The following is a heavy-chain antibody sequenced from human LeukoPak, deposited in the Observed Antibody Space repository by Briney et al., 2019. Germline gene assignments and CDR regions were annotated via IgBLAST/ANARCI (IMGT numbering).Heavy chain of an antibody. V-gene: IGHV1-8*01. Sequence: ASVKVSCKASGYTFTNYNIDWVRQATGQGLEWMGWINPNSGRAGCVQKFQGRVTITADESTSTAYMELSSLRSEDTAVYYCARTLSGSYRTFDYWGQGTLVTVSS. D-gene: IGHD1-26*01. CDR2: INPNSGRA. CDR1: GYTFTNYN. J-gene: IGHJ4*02. CDR3: ARTLSGSYRTFDY.